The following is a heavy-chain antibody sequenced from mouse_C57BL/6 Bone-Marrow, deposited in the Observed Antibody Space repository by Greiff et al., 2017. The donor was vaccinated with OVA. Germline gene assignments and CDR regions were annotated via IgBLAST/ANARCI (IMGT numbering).Heavy chain of an antibody. D-gene: IGHD3-3*01. CDR1: GYTFTSYW. CDR3: AIRGWFDY. J-gene: IGHJ2*01. V-gene: IGHV1-61*01. CDR2: IYPSDSET. Sequence: QVHVKQPGAELVRPGSSVKLSCKASGYTFTSYWMDWVKQRPGQGLEWIGNIYPSDSETHYNQKFKDKATLTVDKSSSTAYMQLSSLTSEDSAVYYCAIRGWFDYWGQGTTLTVSS.